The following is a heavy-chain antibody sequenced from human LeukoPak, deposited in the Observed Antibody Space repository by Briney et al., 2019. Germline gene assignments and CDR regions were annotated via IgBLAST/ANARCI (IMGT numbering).Heavy chain of an antibody. V-gene: IGHV3-23*01. J-gene: IGHJ4*02. Sequence: GGSLRLSCAASGFTFSSYAMSWVRQAPGKGLEWVSAISGSGGSTYYADSVKGRFTISRDNAKNSLYLQMNSLRAEDTAVYYCARDPRFLEWLPYDYWGQGTLVTVSS. CDR1: GFTFSSYA. CDR2: ISGSGGST. D-gene: IGHD3-3*01. CDR3: ARDPRFLEWLPYDY.